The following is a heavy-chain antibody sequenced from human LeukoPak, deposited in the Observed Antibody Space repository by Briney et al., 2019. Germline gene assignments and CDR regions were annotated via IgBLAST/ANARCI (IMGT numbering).Heavy chain of an antibody. CDR1: GYTFTGYY. Sequence: ASVKVSCKASGYTFTGYYMHWVRQAPGRGLEWMGWINPNSGGTNYAQKFQGRVTMTRDTSISTAYMELSRLRSDDTAVYYCARPGATTGYSSGWYSYWGRGTLVTVSS. CDR2: INPNSGGT. CDR3: ARPGATTGYSSGWYSY. D-gene: IGHD6-19*01. J-gene: IGHJ4*02. V-gene: IGHV1-2*02.